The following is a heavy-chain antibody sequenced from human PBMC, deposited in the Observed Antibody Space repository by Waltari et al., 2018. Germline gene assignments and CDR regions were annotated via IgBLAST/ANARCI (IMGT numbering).Heavy chain of an antibody. CDR1: GFTFSSYA. J-gene: IGHJ6*03. Sequence: EVQLVESGGGLVQPGGSLRLSCAASGFTFSSYAMSWVRQAPGKGLAWVSAISGRGGSTYYADAVKGRFTISRDNSKNTLYLQMNSLRAEDTAVYYCAKGPYYDFWSGYRPNSYYMDVWGKGTTVTVSS. CDR3: AKGPYYDFWSGYRPNSYYMDV. V-gene: IGHV3-23*04. D-gene: IGHD3-3*01. CDR2: ISGRGGST.